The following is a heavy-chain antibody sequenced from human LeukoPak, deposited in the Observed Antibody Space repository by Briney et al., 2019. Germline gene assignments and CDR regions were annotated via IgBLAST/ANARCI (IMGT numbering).Heavy chain of an antibody. CDR3: ARLYYDFWSGYFGGMDV. CDR2: IHYSGST. V-gene: IGHV4-39*01. CDR1: GGSISSSSYY. D-gene: IGHD3-3*01. J-gene: IGHJ6*02. Sequence: SETLSLTCTVSGGSISSSSYYWGWIRQPPGKGLEWIGSIHYSGSTYYNPSLKSRVTISVDTSKNQFSLKLSSVTAADTAVYYCARLYYDFWSGYFGGMDVWGQGTTVTVSS.